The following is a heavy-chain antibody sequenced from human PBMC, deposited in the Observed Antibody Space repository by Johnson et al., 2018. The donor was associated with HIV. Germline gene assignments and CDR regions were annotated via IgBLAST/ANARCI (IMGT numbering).Heavy chain of an antibody. CDR2: IGTAGDT. CDR3: ARAIDQGYSSGWSSDVYDI. CDR1: GFTFSSYD. D-gene: IGHD6-19*01. V-gene: IGHV3-13*01. J-gene: IGHJ3*02. Sequence: VQLVESGGGLVQPGGSLRLSCAASGFTFSSYDMQWVRQATGKGLEWVSAIGTAGDTYYPGSVKGRFTISREDAKSSLYLQMNSLRAGDTAVYYCARAIDQGYSSGWSSDVYDIWGQGTMVTVSA.